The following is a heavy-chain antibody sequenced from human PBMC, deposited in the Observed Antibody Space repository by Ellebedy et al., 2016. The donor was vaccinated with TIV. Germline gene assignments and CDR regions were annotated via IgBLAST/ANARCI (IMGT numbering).Heavy chain of an antibody. D-gene: IGHD2-21*01. V-gene: IGHV3-23*01. CDR3: AREHKVEGFEY. CDR1: GFTFSSYA. CDR2: LSGSGFST. J-gene: IGHJ4*02. Sequence: GGSLRLXXAASGFTFSSYAMSWVRQAPGKGLEWVSTLSGSGFSTYYTDSVKGRFTISRDNAKNSLYLQMNSLRAEDTAVYYCAREHKVEGFEYWGQGTLVTVSS.